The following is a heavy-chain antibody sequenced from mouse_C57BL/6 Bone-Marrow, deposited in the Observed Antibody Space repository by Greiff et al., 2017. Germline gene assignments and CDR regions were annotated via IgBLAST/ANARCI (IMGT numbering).Heavy chain of an antibody. V-gene: IGHV1-81*01. J-gene: IGHJ1*03. Sequence: QVQLQQSGAELARPGASVKLSCKASGYTFTSYGISWVKQRTGQGLEWIGEIYPRSGNTYYNEKFKGKATLTADKSSSTAYMELRSLTSEDSAVYYFAIYRYYGSPWSFDVWGTGTAVTVSS. CDR3: AIYRYYGSPWSFDV. D-gene: IGHD1-1*01. CDR1: GYTFTSYG. CDR2: IYPRSGNT.